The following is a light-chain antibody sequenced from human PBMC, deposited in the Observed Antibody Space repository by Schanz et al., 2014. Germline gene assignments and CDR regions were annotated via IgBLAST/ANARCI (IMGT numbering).Light chain of an antibody. CDR3: GSYAGNINWV. Sequence: QSALTQPPSASGSPGQSVTISCTGTSSDVGGYNYVSWYQQHPGKAPKLIISDVTRRPSGVPDRFSGSKSDNTASLTVSGLQVEDEADYYCGSYAGNINWVFGGGTKLT. CDR1: SSDVGGYNY. CDR2: DVT. J-gene: IGLJ3*02. V-gene: IGLV2-8*01.